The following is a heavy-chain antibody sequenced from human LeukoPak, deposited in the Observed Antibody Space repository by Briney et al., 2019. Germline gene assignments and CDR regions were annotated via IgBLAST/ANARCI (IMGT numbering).Heavy chain of an antibody. CDR1: GFTFSGSA. V-gene: IGHV3-73*01. Sequence: GGSLRLSCAASGFTFSGSAMHWVRQASGKGLEWVGRIRSKVNSYATAYAASVKGRFTISRDDSKNTAYLQMNSLKTEDTAVYYCTGGDGYNYGHWGQGTLVTVSS. CDR3: TGGDGYNYGH. CDR2: IRSKVNSYAT. D-gene: IGHD5-24*01. J-gene: IGHJ4*02.